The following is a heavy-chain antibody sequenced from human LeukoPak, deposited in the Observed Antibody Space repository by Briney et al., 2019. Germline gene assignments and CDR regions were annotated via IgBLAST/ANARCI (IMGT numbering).Heavy chain of an antibody. D-gene: IGHD6-6*01. CDR2: INPNNYDT. J-gene: IGHJ4*02. V-gene: IGHV1-2*05. CDR3: AREATQYSSSFDH. Sequence: ASVKVSCKASGYTFAGYHIHWVRQAPGQGLEWMGRINPNNYDTKYAQQFQGRVTMTSDMSTTTAYMEVNSLRYDDTVVYFCAREATQYSSSFDHWGQGALVTVSS. CDR1: GYTFAGYH.